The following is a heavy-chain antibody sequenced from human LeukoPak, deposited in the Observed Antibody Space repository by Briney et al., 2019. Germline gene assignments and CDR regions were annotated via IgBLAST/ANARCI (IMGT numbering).Heavy chain of an antibody. Sequence: GGSLRLSCAASGFTFSSYWMHWVRQAPGKGLVWVSRINNDGSSTSYADSVKGRFTISRDNAKNTLYLQMNSLRAEDTAVYYCARGGWTGTENWFDPWGQGTLVTVSS. D-gene: IGHD1-14*01. V-gene: IGHV3-74*01. CDR3: ARGGWTGTENWFDP. CDR1: GFTFSSYW. CDR2: INNDGSST. J-gene: IGHJ5*02.